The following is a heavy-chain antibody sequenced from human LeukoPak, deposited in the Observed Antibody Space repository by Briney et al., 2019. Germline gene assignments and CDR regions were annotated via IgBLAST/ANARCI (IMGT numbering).Heavy chain of an antibody. CDR1: GGSFSGYY. Sequence: PSETLSLTCAVYGGSFSGYYWSWIRHPPGKGLEWMGEINHSGSPNYNPSLKSRVPIPVAPPKHQFSLKLSSVTAADTAVYYCAIRTGYYGNYYYYGMDVWGKGTTVTVSS. V-gene: IGHV4-34*01. CDR3: AIRTGYYGNYYYYGMDV. J-gene: IGHJ6*04. CDR2: INHSGSP. D-gene: IGHD3/OR15-3a*01.